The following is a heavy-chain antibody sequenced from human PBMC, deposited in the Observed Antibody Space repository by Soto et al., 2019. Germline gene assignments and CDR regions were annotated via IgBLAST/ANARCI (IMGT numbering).Heavy chain of an antibody. J-gene: IGHJ4*02. CDR3: ARGSELLWFGELLYFDY. Sequence: ASVKVSCKASGYTFTGYYMPWVRQAPGQGLEWMGWINPNSGGTNYAQKFQGRVTMTRDTSISTAYMELSRLRSDDTAVYYCARGSELLWFGELLYFDYWGQGTLVTVSS. CDR2: INPNSGGT. V-gene: IGHV1-2*02. CDR1: GYTFTGYY. D-gene: IGHD3-10*01.